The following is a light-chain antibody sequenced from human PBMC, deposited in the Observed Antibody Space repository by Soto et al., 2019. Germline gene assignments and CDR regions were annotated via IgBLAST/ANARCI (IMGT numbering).Light chain of an antibody. V-gene: IGKV1-33*01. CDR2: DXS. CDR1: QDIGGY. Sequence: DIQMTQSPSSLSASLGDRVTLPXQASQDIGGYFNWYQQKPGXAPKXXXYDXSNLETGVPSRLSGSGSGTDFTFTISSLQPEDIATYYCQQYDNLLRTFGQGTRLEIK. J-gene: IGKJ5*01. CDR3: QQYDNLLRT.